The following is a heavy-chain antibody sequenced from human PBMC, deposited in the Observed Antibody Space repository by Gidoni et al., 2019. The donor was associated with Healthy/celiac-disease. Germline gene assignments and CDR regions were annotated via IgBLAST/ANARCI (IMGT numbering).Heavy chain of an antibody. Sequence: EVQLLESGGGLVQPGGSLRLSCAASGFTFSSYALSWVRQAPGKGLEWVSAISGSGGSTYYAASVKGRFTISRDNSKNTLYLQMNSLRAEDTAVYYCAKTSSGYYTPPDYWGQGTLVTVSS. CDR2: ISGSGGST. D-gene: IGHD3-22*01. CDR1: GFTFSSYA. V-gene: IGHV3-23*01. J-gene: IGHJ4*02. CDR3: AKTSSGYYTPPDY.